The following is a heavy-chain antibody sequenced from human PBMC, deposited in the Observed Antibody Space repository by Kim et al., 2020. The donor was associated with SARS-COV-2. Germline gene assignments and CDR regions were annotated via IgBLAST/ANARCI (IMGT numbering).Heavy chain of an antibody. Sequence: KGRFTISRDNAKNSLYLQMISLRAEDTAVYYCASDYSPPHYYDSSGYIDYWGQGSLVTVSS. J-gene: IGHJ4*02. V-gene: IGHV3-11*06. CDR3: ASDYSPPHYYDSSGYIDY. D-gene: IGHD3-22*01.